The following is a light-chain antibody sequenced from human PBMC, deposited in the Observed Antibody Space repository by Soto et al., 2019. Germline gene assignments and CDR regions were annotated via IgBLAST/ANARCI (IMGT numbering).Light chain of an antibody. V-gene: IGKV1-5*03. Sequence: DIPMTQSPSTLSASVGGRVTITCRASQSIDRWLAWYQQKPGQAPNLLVYKASSLESGVPSRFSGSGFWTEFTLTITSLQPDDFATYFCQQYNSFPYSFGQGTRLEIK. CDR1: QSIDRW. J-gene: IGKJ2*03. CDR2: KAS. CDR3: QQYNSFPYS.